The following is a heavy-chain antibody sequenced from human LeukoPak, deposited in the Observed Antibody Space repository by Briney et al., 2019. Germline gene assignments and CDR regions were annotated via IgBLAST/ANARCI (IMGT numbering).Heavy chain of an antibody. V-gene: IGHV3-53*01. CDR1: GFSVNDNY. J-gene: IGHJ4*02. Sequence: PGGSLRLSCAVSGFSVNDNYMSWVRQAPGKGLQWVSVMFPDGRTYYADSVKGRFTISRDLARNTLLLQMHSLRADDTAVRYCARTNPVYGDYDYWGQGTLVTVSS. D-gene: IGHD4-17*01. CDR2: MFPDGRT. CDR3: ARTNPVYGDYDY.